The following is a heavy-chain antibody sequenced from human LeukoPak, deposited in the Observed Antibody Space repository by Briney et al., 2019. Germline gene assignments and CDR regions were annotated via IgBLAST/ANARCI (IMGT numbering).Heavy chain of an antibody. V-gene: IGHV3-9*01. CDR2: ISWNSDKV. CDR3: VKAITGTTGGYYFDL. J-gene: IGHJ4*02. D-gene: IGHD1-20*01. CDR1: GFTFDDYA. Sequence: GGSLRLSCVASGFTFDDYAMHWARQGPGKGLEWVSGISWNSDKVGYADSVKGRFTISGDNAKDSLFLQMNSLRAEDTALYYCVKAITGTTGGYYFDLWGQGTLVTVSS.